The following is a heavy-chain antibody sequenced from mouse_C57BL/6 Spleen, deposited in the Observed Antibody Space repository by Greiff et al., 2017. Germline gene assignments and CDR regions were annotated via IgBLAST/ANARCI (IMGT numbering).Heavy chain of an antibody. J-gene: IGHJ3*01. Sequence: EVQGVESGGGLVKPGGSLKLSCEASGFTFRSYAMSWVRQTPEKRLEWVAAISGGGSYTYYPDNVKGRFTISRDNAKNNLYLQMSHLKSEDAAMYYFAMAYYSNFAYWGQGTLVTVSA. CDR3: AMAYYSNFAY. CDR1: GFTFRSYA. CDR2: ISGGGSYT. V-gene: IGHV5-4*01. D-gene: IGHD2-5*01.